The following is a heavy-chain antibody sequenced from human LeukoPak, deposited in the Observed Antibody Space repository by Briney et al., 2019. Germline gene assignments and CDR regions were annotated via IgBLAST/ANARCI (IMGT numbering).Heavy chain of an antibody. Sequence: YPSQTLSLTCTVSGASISSGDYHWNWIRQPPGKGLEWIGFIHDSGSTYYNPSLKSRVTISVDTSKNQFSLKLSSVTAADTAVYYCARVIAYYDFWSGYYYFDYWGQGTLVTVSS. CDR2: IHDSGST. CDR1: GASISSGDYH. J-gene: IGHJ4*02. D-gene: IGHD3-3*01. CDR3: ARVIAYYDFWSGYYYFDY. V-gene: IGHV4-30-4*01.